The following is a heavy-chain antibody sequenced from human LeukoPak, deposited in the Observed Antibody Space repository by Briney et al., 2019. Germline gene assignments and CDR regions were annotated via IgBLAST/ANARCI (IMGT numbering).Heavy chain of an antibody. J-gene: IGHJ6*02. CDR2: INHSGST. V-gene: IGHV4-34*01. Sequence: SETLSLTCAVYGGSFSGYYWSWIRQPPGKGLEWIGEINHSGSTNYNPSLKSRVTISVDTSKNQFSLKLGSVTAADTAVYYCARRTIFGVVTPRVGMDVWGQGTTVTVSS. CDR1: GGSFSGYY. D-gene: IGHD3-3*01. CDR3: ARRTIFGVVTPRVGMDV.